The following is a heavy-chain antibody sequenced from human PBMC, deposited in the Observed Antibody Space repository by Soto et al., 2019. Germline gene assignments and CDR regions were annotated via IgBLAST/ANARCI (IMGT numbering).Heavy chain of an antibody. CDR1: GYTLTSYG. D-gene: IGHD3-22*01. Sequence: QVHLVQSGAEVKKPGASVKVSCKASGYTLTSYGISWVRQAPGQGLQWMGWISAYNGNTNYADKFQGRVTMTKDTSTSTAHMEVRSLRSDDTAVYYCARAGAFYETSGYPWSTFDIWGQGTMVTVSS. V-gene: IGHV1-18*01. J-gene: IGHJ3*02. CDR2: ISAYNGNT. CDR3: ARAGAFYETSGYPWSTFDI.